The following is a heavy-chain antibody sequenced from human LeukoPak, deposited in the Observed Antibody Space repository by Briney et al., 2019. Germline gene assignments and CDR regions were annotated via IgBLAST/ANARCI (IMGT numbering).Heavy chain of an antibody. CDR3: ARAAAGGDDPFDV. J-gene: IGHJ3*01. D-gene: IGHD6-25*01. CDR2: MNPNNDNA. CDR1: GYTFKHYD. Sequence: ASVKVSCKASGYTFKHYDNNGVRQAPGQGLEWMAWMNPNNDNAGSAQKFQGRLTMTRDTSINTAYMELSSLRSDDTGVYYCARAAAGGDDPFDVWGQGSLIIVSS. V-gene: IGHV1-8*01.